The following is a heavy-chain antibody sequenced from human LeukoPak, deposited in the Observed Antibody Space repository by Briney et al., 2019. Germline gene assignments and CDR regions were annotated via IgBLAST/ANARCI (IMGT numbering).Heavy chain of an antibody. CDR1: GFTLSTYW. J-gene: IGHJ4*02. V-gene: IGHV3-7*03. D-gene: IGHD5-12*01. Sequence: GGSLRLSCAASGFTLSTYWMSWVRQVPGKGLEWVANIKKDGSETYYVDSVKGRFTISRDNAKNSLYLQMNSLRAEDTAMYYCAKGRYSGTTYYFDYWGQGTLVTVSS. CDR2: IKKDGSET. CDR3: AKGRYSGTTYYFDY.